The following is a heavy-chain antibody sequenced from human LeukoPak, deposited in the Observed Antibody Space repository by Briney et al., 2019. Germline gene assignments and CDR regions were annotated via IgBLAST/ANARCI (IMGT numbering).Heavy chain of an antibody. V-gene: IGHV3-33*01. J-gene: IGHJ6*02. CDR2: IWYDGSNK. D-gene: IGHD2-2*01. Sequence: GGSLRLSCAASGFTFSSYGMDWVRQAPGKGLEWVAVIWYDGSNKYYADSVKGRFTISRDNSKNTLYLQMNSLRAEDTAVYYCARGGPAAIDYYYYGMDVWGQGTTVTVSS. CDR3: ARGGPAAIDYYYYGMDV. CDR1: GFTFSSYG.